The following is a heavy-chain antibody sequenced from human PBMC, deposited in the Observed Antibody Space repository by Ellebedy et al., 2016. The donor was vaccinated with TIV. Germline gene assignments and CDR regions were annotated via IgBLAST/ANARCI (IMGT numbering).Heavy chain of an antibody. J-gene: IGHJ3*02. CDR1: GFTFSSYE. Sequence: PGGSLRLSCAASGFTFSSYEMNWVRQAPGKGLEWVSYISSSGSTIYYADSVKGRFTISRDNAKNSLYLQMNSLRAEDTAVYYCARDLKGSGSYAFAIWGQGTMVTVSS. V-gene: IGHV3-48*03. D-gene: IGHD3-10*01. CDR3: ARDLKGSGSYAFAI. CDR2: ISSSGSTI.